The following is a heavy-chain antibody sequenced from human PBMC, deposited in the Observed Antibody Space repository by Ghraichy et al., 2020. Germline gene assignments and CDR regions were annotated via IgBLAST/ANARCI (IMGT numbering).Heavy chain of an antibody. D-gene: IGHD3-10*01. CDR2: IYYSVYYSGCT. V-gene: IGHV4-59*01. CDR3: ARAPPGTLRYYFDY. Sequence: SETLSLTCTVSGGSISSYYWSWIRQPPGKGLEWIGYIYYSVYYSGCTNYNPSLKSRVTISLDTSKNQFSLKLSSVTAADTAVYYCARAPPGTLRYYFDYWGQGTRVNVAS. J-gene: IGHJ4*02. CDR1: GGSISSYY.